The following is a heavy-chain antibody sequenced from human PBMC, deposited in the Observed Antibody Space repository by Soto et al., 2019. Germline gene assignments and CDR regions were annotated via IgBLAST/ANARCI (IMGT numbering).Heavy chain of an antibody. CDR1: GFTFSSYD. D-gene: IGHD5-18*01. CDR2: IGTAGDT. J-gene: IGHJ6*02. CDR3: AREGHGGSSYGPYYYGMDV. V-gene: IGHV3-13*01. Sequence: GGSLRLSCAASGFTFSSYDMHWVRQATGKGLEWVSAIGTAGDTYYPGSVKGRFTISRENAKNSLYLQMNSLRAGDTAVYYWAREGHGGSSYGPYYYGMDVWGQGTTVTVSS.